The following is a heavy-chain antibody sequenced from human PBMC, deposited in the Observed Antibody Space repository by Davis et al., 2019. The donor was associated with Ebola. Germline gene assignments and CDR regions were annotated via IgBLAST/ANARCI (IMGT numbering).Heavy chain of an antibody. Sequence: PSETLSLTCPVYGGSLSGYYWSWIRQPPGKGLEWIGEINHGGSTNYNPSLKSRVIISVDTSKKQFSLKLSSVTAADTAVYYCARRLWYSSTSNWYFDLWGRGTLVTVSS. D-gene: IGHD6-13*01. CDR3: ARRLWYSSTSNWYFDL. CDR2: INHGGST. CDR1: GGSLSGYY. J-gene: IGHJ2*01. V-gene: IGHV4-34*01.